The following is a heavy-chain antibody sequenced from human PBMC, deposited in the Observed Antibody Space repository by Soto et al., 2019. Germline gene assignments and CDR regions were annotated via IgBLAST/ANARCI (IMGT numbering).Heavy chain of an antibody. Sequence: SSETLSLTCTVSGGSISSGDYYWSWIRQPPGKGLEWIGYIYYSGSTYYNPSLKSRVTISVDTSKNQFSLKLSSVTAADTAVYYCARDKERGTTVNPYYYYGMDVWGQGTTVTVSS. J-gene: IGHJ6*02. CDR2: IYYSGST. CDR3: ARDKERGTTVNPYYYYGMDV. D-gene: IGHD4-17*01. CDR1: GGSISSGDYY. V-gene: IGHV4-30-4*01.